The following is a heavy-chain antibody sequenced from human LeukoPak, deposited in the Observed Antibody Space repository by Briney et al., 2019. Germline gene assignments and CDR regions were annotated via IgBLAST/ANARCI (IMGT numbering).Heavy chain of an antibody. CDR1: GDSVSSINGA. V-gene: IGHV6-1*01. CDR2: TYYRYKWYN. J-gene: IGHJ4*02. Sequence: SQTLSLTCDISGDSVSSINGAWNWIRQSPSRGLEWLGRTYYRYKWYNEYAVSMEGRITIIPDTSKKQFSLQLIYVTPEDTAVYYCARDLGNTGWYTFDYWGQGTLVTVSS. CDR3: ARDLGNTGWYTFDY. D-gene: IGHD6-19*01.